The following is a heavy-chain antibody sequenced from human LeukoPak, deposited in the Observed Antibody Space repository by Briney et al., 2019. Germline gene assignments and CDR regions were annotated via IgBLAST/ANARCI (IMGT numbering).Heavy chain of an antibody. D-gene: IGHD3-10*01. CDR3: VGEKSFFGEAV. V-gene: IGHV4-34*01. Sequence: PSETLSLTCAVYGGSFSGYYWSWIRQPPGKGLEWIGEINHSGDTNYNPSLKSRVAISVDTSKNQFSLKVNSVTAADTAVYYCVGEKSFFGEAVWSQGTMVTVSS. J-gene: IGHJ3*01. CDR1: GGSFSGYY. CDR2: INHSGDT.